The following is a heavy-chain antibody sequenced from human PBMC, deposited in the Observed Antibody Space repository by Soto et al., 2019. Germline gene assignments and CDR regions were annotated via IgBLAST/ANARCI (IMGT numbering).Heavy chain of an antibody. V-gene: IGHV3-9*01. D-gene: IGHD3-3*01. CDR1: GFIFDDHV. Sequence: EVQLVESGGGLVHPGRSLRLSCVASGFIFDDHVVHWVRQVPGKGLEWVGHITWDGYSIGYGGSVRGRFTISRDNAKNTLYLQMNSLRPEDTALYYCARSWSGSTSGRVDVWGQGTTVTVSS. CDR3: ARSWSGSTSGRVDV. CDR2: ITWDGYSI. J-gene: IGHJ6*02.